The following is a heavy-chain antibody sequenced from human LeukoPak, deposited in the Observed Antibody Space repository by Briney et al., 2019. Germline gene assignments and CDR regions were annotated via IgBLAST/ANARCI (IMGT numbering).Heavy chain of an antibody. J-gene: IGHJ5*02. Sequence: GGSLRLSCVASGFSLSGYWMYWIRQAPGKGLMYISRNNGDGSTTNYADVVKGRFTMSRDNVKNTLYLQMNSLRVEDTAVYYCARDPRNVGLAPWGQGTLVTVSS. D-gene: IGHD2-15*01. CDR2: NNGDGSTT. CDR3: ARDPRNVGLAP. V-gene: IGHV3-74*01. CDR1: GFSLSGYW.